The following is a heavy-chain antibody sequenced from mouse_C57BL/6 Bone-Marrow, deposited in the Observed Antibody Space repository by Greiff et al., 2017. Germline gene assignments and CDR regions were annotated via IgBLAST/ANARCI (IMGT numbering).Heavy chain of an antibody. V-gene: IGHV2-6*01. Sequence: QVQLKASGPGLVAPSQSLSITCTVSGFSLTSYGVDWVRQSPGKGLEWLGVIWGVGSTNYNSALKSRLSISKDNSKSQVFLKMNSLQTDDTAMYYCATYYYGSFYAMDYWGQGTSVTVSS. CDR3: ATYYYGSFYAMDY. CDR1: GFSLTSYG. CDR2: IWGVGST. D-gene: IGHD1-1*01. J-gene: IGHJ4*01.